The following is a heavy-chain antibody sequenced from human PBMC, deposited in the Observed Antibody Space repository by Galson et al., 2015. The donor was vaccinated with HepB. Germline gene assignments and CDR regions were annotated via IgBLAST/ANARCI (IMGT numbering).Heavy chain of an antibody. CDR3: AKVRDGYNYSGFDS. Sequence: SLRLSCAASGFTFDDYAMHWVRQAPGKGLEWVSGLSWNSGGIGYADSVKGRFTISRDNAKNSLYLQINSLRAEDTALYYCAKVRDGYNYSGFDSWGQGTLVTVSS. J-gene: IGHJ4*02. CDR1: GFTFDDYA. V-gene: IGHV3-9*01. D-gene: IGHD5-24*01. CDR2: LSWNSGGI.